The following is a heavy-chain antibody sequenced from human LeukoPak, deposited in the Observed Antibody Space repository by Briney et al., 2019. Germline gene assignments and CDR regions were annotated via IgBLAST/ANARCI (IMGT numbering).Heavy chain of an antibody. Sequence: GESLKISCKGSGYSFTSYWIGWVRQMPGKGLEWMGIIYPGDSDTRYSPPFQGQVTISADKSISTAYLQWSSLKASDTAMYYCARRRYDILTGYYKGVWFDPWGQGTLVTVSS. J-gene: IGHJ5*02. CDR2: IYPGDSDT. CDR3: ARRRYDILTGYYKGVWFDP. CDR1: GYSFTSYW. V-gene: IGHV5-51*01. D-gene: IGHD3-9*01.